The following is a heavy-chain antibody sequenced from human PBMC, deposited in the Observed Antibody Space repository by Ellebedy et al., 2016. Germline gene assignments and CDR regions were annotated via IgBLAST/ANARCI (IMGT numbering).Heavy chain of an antibody. CDR1: EFTFRYYW. J-gene: IGHJ6*04. V-gene: IGHV3-74*01. CDR3: AQDTAMALSRMDV. D-gene: IGHD5-18*01. Sequence: GESLKISXAASEFTFRYYWMHWVRQAPGKGLVWVSRINSDGSSTSYADSVKGRFTISRDNAKNTLYLQMNSLRAEDTAVYYCAQDTAMALSRMDVWGKGTTVTVSS. CDR2: INSDGSST.